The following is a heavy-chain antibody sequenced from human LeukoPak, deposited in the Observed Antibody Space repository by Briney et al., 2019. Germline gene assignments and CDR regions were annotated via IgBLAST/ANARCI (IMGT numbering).Heavy chain of an antibody. CDR3: ARVLGRYCSSTSCYVDY. CDR1: GITFSSYA. J-gene: IGHJ4*02. CDR2: ISYDGSNK. Sequence: PGGSLRLSCAASGITFSSYAMHWVRQAAGKGLEWEAVISYDGSNKYYADSVKGRFTISRDNSKNTLYLQMNSLRAEDTAVYYCARVLGRYCSSTSCYVDYWGQGTLVTVSS. V-gene: IGHV3-30*04. D-gene: IGHD2-2*01.